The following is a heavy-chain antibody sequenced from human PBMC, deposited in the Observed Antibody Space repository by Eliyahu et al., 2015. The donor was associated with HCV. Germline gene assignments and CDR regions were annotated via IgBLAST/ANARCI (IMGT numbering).Heavy chain of an antibody. Sequence: QLQLQESGPGLVKPSETLSLTCTVSGGSISSSSYYWGWIRQPPGKGLEWIGSIYYSGSTYYNPSLKSRVTISVDTSKNQFSLKLSSVTAADTAVYYCASPVYCSGGSCYSNWFDPWGQGTLVTVSS. D-gene: IGHD2-15*01. CDR1: GGSISSSSYY. CDR2: IYYSGST. V-gene: IGHV4-39*01. CDR3: ASPVYCSGGSCYSNWFDP. J-gene: IGHJ5*02.